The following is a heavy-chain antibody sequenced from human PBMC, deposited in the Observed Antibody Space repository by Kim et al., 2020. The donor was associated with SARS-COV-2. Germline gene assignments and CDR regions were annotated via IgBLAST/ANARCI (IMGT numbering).Heavy chain of an antibody. CDR2: ISSSSNTI. D-gene: IGHD3-10*01. Sequence: GGSLRLSCATSGFSFSSYSMNWVRQAPGKGLEWLSYISSSSNTIYYAESVQGRFSISRDNAENSLSLLMNSLRDEDTGVYFCARDGAMDVWGQGATVTVSS. J-gene: IGHJ6*02. V-gene: IGHV3-48*02. CDR1: GFSFSSYS. CDR3: ARDGAMDV.